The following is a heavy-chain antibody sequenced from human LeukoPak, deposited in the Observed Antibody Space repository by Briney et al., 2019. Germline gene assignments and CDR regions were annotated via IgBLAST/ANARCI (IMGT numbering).Heavy chain of an antibody. V-gene: IGHV3-30*02. CDR1: GFTFKIYG. J-gene: IGHJ4*02. D-gene: IGHD3-10*01. CDR3: AKDRPQPYGSGYYFDY. CDR2: IPYDGSNK. Sequence: GGSLRLSCAASGFTFKIYGMHWVRQAPGKGLEWVAFIPYDGSNKFYADSVKRRFTISRDNSRKTLYLQMNSLRAEDTAVYYCAKDRPQPYGSGYYFDYWGQGTLVTVSS.